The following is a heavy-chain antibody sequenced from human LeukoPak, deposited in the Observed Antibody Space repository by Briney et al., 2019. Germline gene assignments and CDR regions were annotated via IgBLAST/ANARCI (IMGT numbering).Heavy chain of an antibody. CDR2: IGRDGSNI. CDR1: GFTFSDHN. D-gene: IGHD3-16*01. J-gene: IGHJ4*02. V-gene: IGHV3-11*01. Sequence: GGSLRLSCAASGFTFSDHNMSWVRQAPGKGLEWVSYIGRDGSNIYYADSVKGRFTISRDNAKNSLYLQMHSLSAEDTAVYYCERWGGHPPRFDYWGQGTLVTVSS. CDR3: ERWGGHPPRFDY.